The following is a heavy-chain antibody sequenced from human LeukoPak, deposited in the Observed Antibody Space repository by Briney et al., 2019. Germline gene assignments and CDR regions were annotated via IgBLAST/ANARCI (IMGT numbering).Heavy chain of an antibody. CDR2: IYYSGST. Sequence: SETLSLTCTVSGGSISSYYWSWIRQPPGKGLEWSGDIYYSGSTNYNPSLKSRVTISVDTSKNQFSLKLSSVTAADTAVYYCARAGYGSGSYLIHYFDYWGQGTLVTVSS. CDR1: GGSISSYY. J-gene: IGHJ4*02. D-gene: IGHD3-10*01. V-gene: IGHV4-59*01. CDR3: ARAGYGSGSYLIHYFDY.